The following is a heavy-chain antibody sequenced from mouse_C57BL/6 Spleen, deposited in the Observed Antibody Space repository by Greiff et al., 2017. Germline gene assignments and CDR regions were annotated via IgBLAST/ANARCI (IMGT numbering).Heavy chain of an antibody. CDR1: GFTFSSYA. CDR3: ARDEDYGSEYYFDY. J-gene: IGHJ2*01. V-gene: IGHV5-4*01. D-gene: IGHD2-4*01. CDR2: ISDGGSYT. Sequence: DVHLVESGGGLVKPGGSLKLSCAASGFTFSSYAMSWVRQTPEKRLEWVATISDGGSYTYYPDNVKGRFTISRDNAKNNLYLQMSHLKSEDTAMYYCARDEDYGSEYYFDYWGQGTTLTVSS.